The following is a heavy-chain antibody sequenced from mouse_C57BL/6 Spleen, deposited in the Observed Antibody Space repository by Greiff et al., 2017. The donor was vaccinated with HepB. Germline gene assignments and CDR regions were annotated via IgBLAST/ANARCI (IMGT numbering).Heavy chain of an antibody. J-gene: IGHJ4*01. CDR3: ARTDSNYAMDY. V-gene: IGHV5-4*03. CDR2: ISDGGSYT. D-gene: IGHD2-5*01. CDR1: GFTFSSYA. Sequence: DVKLVESGGGLVKPGGSLKLSCAASGFTFSSYAMSWVRQTPEKRLEWVATISDGGSYTYYPDNVKGRFTISRDNAKNNLYLQMSHLKSEDTAMYYCARTDSNYAMDYWGQGTSVTVSS.